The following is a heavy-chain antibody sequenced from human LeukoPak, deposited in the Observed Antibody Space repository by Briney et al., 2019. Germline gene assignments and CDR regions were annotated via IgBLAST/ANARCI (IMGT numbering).Heavy chain of an antibody. CDR1: GFTFSSYA. CDR2: ISSSGGST. J-gene: IGHJ6*02. CDR3: AKDRNDDILTGSPYYYHYGMDV. V-gene: IGHV3-23*01. Sequence: GGSLRLSCAASGFTFSSYAMSWVRQAPGKGLEWVSAISSSGGSTYYADSVKGRFIISRDNSRNTLYLQMSSLRAEDSAVYHCAKDRNDDILTGSPYYYHYGMDVWGQGTTVTVSS. D-gene: IGHD3-9*01.